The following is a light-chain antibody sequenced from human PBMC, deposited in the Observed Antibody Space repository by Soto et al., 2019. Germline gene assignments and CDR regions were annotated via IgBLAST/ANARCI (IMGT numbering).Light chain of an antibody. CDR1: SGSVSTSYY. J-gene: IGLJ3*02. CDR2: STN. V-gene: IGLV8-61*01. Sequence: QAVVTQEPSFSVSPGRTVTLTCGLSSGSVSTSYYPSWYQQTPGQAPRTLIYSTNTRSSGVPDRFSGSILVNKAALTITGAQADDDSDYYCVLYMGSGIWVFGGGTQLTVL. CDR3: VLYMGSGIWV.